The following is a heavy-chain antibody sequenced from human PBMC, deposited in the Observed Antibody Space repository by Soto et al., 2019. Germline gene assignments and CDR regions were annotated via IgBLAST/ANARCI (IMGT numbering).Heavy chain of an antibody. CDR1: GDAIRSWW. V-gene: IGHV4-31*02. Sequence: SGDAIRSWWWPCLCQKTGKGLEWIGYIYYSGSNYYNPSLKSRVTISVDTSKNQFSLKLSSVTAADTAVYYCARDTVTDYGDYEWFDPWGQGTLVTVSS. D-gene: IGHD4-17*01. J-gene: IGHJ5*02. CDR2: IYYSGSN. CDR3: ARDTVTDYGDYEWFDP.